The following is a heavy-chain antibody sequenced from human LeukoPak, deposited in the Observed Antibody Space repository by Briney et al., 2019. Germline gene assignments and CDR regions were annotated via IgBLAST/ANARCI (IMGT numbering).Heavy chain of an antibody. D-gene: IGHD3-3*01. CDR1: GYTLTELS. J-gene: IGHJ4*02. CDR2: FDPEDGET. V-gene: IGHV1-24*01. CDR3: ARDPARLWSGYYTLSPFDY. Sequence: PMASVKVSCKVSGYTLTELSMHWVRQAPGKGLEWMGGFDPEDGETIYAQKFQGRVTMTEDTSTDTAYMELSSLRSDDTAVYYCARDPARLWSGYYTLSPFDYWGQGTLVTVSS.